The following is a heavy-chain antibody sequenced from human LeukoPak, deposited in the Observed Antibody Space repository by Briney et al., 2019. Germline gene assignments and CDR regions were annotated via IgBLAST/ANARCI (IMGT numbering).Heavy chain of an antibody. J-gene: IGHJ4*02. CDR1: GFTFSNYW. CDR3: ASTGSIVVPAALDY. V-gene: IGHV3-74*01. Sequence: GGSLRLSCAASGFTFSNYWMHWVRQAPGKGLVWVSRINADGSSTSYADSVKGRFTISRDNAKNSLYLQMNSLRAEDTAVYYCASTGSIVVPAALDYWGQGTLVTVSS. D-gene: IGHD2-2*01. CDR2: INADGSST.